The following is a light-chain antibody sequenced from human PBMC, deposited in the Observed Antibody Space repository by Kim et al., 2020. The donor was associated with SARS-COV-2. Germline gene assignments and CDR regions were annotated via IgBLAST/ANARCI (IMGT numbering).Light chain of an antibody. CDR1: SSDVGGYNY. V-gene: IGLV2-14*03. CDR2: DVS. CDR3: SSYTSSSTVI. J-gene: IGLJ2*01. Sequence: GQSIAISCIGTSSDVGGYNYVSWYQQHPGKAPKFMIYDVSSRPSGVSNRFSGSKSGNTASLSISGIQAEDEADYYCSSYTSSSTVIFGGGTQLTVL.